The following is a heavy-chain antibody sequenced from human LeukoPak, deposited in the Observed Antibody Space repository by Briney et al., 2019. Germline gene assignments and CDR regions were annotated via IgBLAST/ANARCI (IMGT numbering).Heavy chain of an antibody. CDR3: ARDRIVPAAMYAFDI. Sequence: GGSLRLSCAASGFTFSSYSMNWVRQAPGKGLEWVSYISSSSSTIYYADSVKGRFTISRDNAKNSLYLQMNSLRAEDTAVYYCARDRIVPAAMYAFDIWGQGAMVTVSS. J-gene: IGHJ3*02. D-gene: IGHD2-2*01. CDR1: GFTFSSYS. V-gene: IGHV3-48*04. CDR2: ISSSSSTI.